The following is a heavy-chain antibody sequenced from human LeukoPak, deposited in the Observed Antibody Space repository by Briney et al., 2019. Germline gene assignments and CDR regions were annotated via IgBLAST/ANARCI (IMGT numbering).Heavy chain of an antibody. Sequence: GASVKVSCKTSGDTFTGYYMHWVRQAPGQGFEWMGWINPNSGGANYAQKFQGRVTMTRDTSISTAYMELSRLRSDDTAVYYCAEVSSGFGFVYWGQGTLVTVSS. D-gene: IGHD3-16*01. V-gene: IGHV1-2*02. CDR1: GDTFTGYY. CDR2: INPNSGGA. J-gene: IGHJ4*02. CDR3: AEVSSGFGFVY.